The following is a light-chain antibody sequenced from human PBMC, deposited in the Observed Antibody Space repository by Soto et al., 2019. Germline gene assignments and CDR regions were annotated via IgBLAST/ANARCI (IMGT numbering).Light chain of an antibody. J-gene: IGLJ3*02. V-gene: IGLV1-40*01. Sequence: QSVLTQPPSVSGAPGQRVTISCTGSSSNIGAGYDVHWYQQLPGTAPKLLIYGNSNRPSGVPDRFSGSKSGTSASLAITGIQAEDEADYYCQSYDNSLSGWVFGGGTQLTVL. CDR1: SSNIGAGYD. CDR3: QSYDNSLSGWV. CDR2: GNS.